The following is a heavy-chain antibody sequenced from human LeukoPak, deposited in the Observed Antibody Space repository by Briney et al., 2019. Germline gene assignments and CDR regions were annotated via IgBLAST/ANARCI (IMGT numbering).Heavy chain of an antibody. V-gene: IGHV1-69*13. CDR1: GGTFNSYA. Sequence: SVKVSCKASGGTFNSYAISWVRQAPGQGLEWMGGIIPIFGTANYAQKFQGRVTITADESTSTAYMELSSLRSEDTAVYYCARTLSYCGGDCYQLGFDPWGQGTLVTVSS. CDR2: IIPIFGTA. J-gene: IGHJ5*02. D-gene: IGHD2-21*02. CDR3: ARTLSYCGGDCYQLGFDP.